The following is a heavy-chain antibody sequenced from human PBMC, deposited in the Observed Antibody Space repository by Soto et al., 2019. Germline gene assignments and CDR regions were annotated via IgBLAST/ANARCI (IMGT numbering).Heavy chain of an antibody. D-gene: IGHD2-15*01. CDR2: ISYDGSNK. Sequence: GGSLRLSCAASGFTFSNYAMHWVRQAPGKGLEWVAVISYDGSNKYYADSVKGRFTISRDNSKNTLYLQMNSLRAEDTAVYYCAKESKRYCSGGSCLHFDYWGQGTLVTVSS. V-gene: IGHV3-30*04. J-gene: IGHJ4*02. CDR3: AKESKRYCSGGSCLHFDY. CDR1: GFTFSNYA.